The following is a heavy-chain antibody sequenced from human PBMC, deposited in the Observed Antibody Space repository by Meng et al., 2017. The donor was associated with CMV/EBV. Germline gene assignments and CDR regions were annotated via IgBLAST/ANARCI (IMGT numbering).Heavy chain of an antibody. J-gene: IGHJ4*02. V-gene: IGHV1-18*01. Sequence: QVLLVQEGAEGKKPGALVKVYCRSSGYTFTSNGCSWVRQAPGQGLEWMGWISAYNGNTNYAQKLQGRVTMTTDTSTSSAYMELRSLRSDDTAVYYGARAWVGEEYYFDYWGQGTLVTVSS. CDR2: ISAYNGNT. D-gene: IGHD3-10*01. CDR1: GYTFTSNG. CDR3: ARAWVGEEYYFDY.